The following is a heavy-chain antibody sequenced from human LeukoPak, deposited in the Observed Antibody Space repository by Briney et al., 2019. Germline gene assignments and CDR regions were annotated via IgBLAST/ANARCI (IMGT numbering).Heavy chain of an antibody. D-gene: IGHD5-24*01. CDR1: GFSFSSYW. V-gene: IGHV3-74*01. J-gene: IGHJ4*02. Sequence: GSLRLSCAASGFSFSSYWMHWVRQAPGKGLVWVSRINSDGSSTNYADSVKGRFTISRDNAKNTHYLQMNSLRAEDTAAYYCTRDRGDGYISFDYWGQGTLVTVSS. CDR2: INSDGSST. CDR3: TRDRGDGYISFDY.